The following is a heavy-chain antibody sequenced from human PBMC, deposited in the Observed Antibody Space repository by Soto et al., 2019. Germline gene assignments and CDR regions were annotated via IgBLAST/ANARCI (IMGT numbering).Heavy chain of an antibody. J-gene: IGHJ4*02. Sequence: VQLLESGGGLVQSGGSLRLSCAASGFTFRDYAMNWVRLSPGKGLEWVSDISGNGDSARHADSVKGRFTISRDNSRNTLYLQMNSLRVDDTAVYYCGKERRGSGWSVCNFWGQGTLVTVSS. CDR1: GFTFRDYA. V-gene: IGHV3-23*01. CDR2: ISGNGDSA. CDR3: GKERRGSGWSVCNF. D-gene: IGHD6-19*01.